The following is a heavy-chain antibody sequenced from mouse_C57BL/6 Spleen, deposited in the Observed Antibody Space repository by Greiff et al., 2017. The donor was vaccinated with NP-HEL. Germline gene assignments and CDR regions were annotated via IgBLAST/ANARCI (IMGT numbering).Heavy chain of an antibody. CDR2: IWRGGST. D-gene: IGHD2-13*01. V-gene: IGHV2-5*01. Sequence: VKVVESGPGLVQPSQSLSITCTVSGFSLTSYGVHWVRQSPGKGLEWLGVIWRGGSTDYNAAFMSRLSITKDNSKSQVFFKMNSLQADDTAIYYCAKNPNGEGGGDYWGQGTSVTVSS. J-gene: IGHJ4*01. CDR3: AKNPNGEGGGDY. CDR1: GFSLTSYG.